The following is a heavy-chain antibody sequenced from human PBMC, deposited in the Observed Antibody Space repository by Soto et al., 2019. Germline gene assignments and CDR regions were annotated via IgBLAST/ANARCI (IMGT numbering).Heavy chain of an antibody. CDR1: GVSISSNYY. V-gene: IGHV4-4*02. Sequence: QVLLQESGPGLVQPSGTLSLSCVVSGVSISSNYYWGWVRQPPGQGLLWLGDISHIGSVNYNPCPKPRVTISMHKAQNQFSLKVNSVTAADTAVYDRGRSFGWYAIDNWGQATLVIVSS. J-gene: IGHJ4*02. CDR3: GRSFGWYAIDN. D-gene: IGHD6-19*01. CDR2: ISHIGSV.